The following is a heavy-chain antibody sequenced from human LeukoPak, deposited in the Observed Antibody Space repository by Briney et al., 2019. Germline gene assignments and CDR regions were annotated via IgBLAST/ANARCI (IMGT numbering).Heavy chain of an antibody. CDR1: GFTFSSYA. D-gene: IGHD6-6*01. CDR2: ISGSGGNT. CDR3: AKAGYASSSSRYFDY. J-gene: IGHJ4*02. Sequence: PGGSLRLSCAASGFTFSSYAMSWVRQAPGKGLEWVSAISGSGGNTYYADSVKGRFTISRDNSKNTLYLQMNSLRAEDTAVYYCAKAGYASSSSRYFDYWGQGTLVTVSS. V-gene: IGHV3-23*01.